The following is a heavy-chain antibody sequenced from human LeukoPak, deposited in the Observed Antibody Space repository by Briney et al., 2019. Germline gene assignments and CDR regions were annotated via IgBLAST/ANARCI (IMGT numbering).Heavy chain of an antibody. D-gene: IGHD3-3*01. J-gene: IGHJ4*02. Sequence: PGGSLRLSCAASGFTFSSYGMNWVRQAPGKGLEWVSSISSSSSYIYYRDSVKGRFTISRDNAKNSLYLQMNSLRAEDTAVYYCASGVGPEGEDFDYWGQGTLVTVSS. CDR3: ASGVGPEGEDFDY. CDR2: ISSSSSYI. V-gene: IGHV3-21*01. CDR1: GFTFSSYG.